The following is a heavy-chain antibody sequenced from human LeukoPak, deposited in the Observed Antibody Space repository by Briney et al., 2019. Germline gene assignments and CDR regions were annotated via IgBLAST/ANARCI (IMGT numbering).Heavy chain of an antibody. J-gene: IGHJ4*02. D-gene: IGHD1-26*01. V-gene: IGHV4-39*01. CDR2: IYYSGST. CDR3: ARSPLGATSDFDY. Sequence: ASETLSLTCTVSGGSVSSSSYYWGWIRQPPGKGLEWIGSIYYSGSTYYNPSLKSRVTISVDTSKNQFSLKLSSVTAADTAVYYCARSPLGATSDFDYWGQGTLVTVSS. CDR1: GGSVSSSSYY.